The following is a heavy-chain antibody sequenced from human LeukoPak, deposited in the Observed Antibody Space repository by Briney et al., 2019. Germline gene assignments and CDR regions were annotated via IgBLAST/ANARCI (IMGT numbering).Heavy chain of an antibody. CDR1: GFTFSDYY. J-gene: IGHJ4*02. V-gene: IGHV3-11*04. D-gene: IGHD6-6*01. CDR2: ISSSGSTI. Sequence: AGGSLRLSCAASGFTFSDYYMSWTRKAPGKGLEWVSNISSSGSTIYYADSVKGRFTVSRDNSKNTLHLQVNSLRAEDTAVYYCARDRGTTSSAGYYFDTWGQGALVTVSS. CDR3: ARDRGTTSSAGYYFDT.